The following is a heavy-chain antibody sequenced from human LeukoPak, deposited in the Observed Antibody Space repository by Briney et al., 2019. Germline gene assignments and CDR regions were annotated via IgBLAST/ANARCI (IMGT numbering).Heavy chain of an antibody. Sequence: SETLSLTCTVSGGYISIYYWTWIRQRPGKGLEWIGSIYHSGSTIYNPSLKSRVTISGDTSKNQFSLTLASVTAADTAVYYCTRDRELGFWGQGTLVTVSS. CDR3: TRDRELGF. D-gene: IGHD1-26*01. V-gene: IGHV4-59*01. J-gene: IGHJ4*02. CDR2: IYHSGST. CDR1: GGYISIYY.